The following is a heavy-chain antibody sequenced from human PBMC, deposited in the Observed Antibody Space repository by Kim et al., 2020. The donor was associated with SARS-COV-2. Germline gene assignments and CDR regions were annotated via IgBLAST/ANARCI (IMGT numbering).Heavy chain of an antibody. J-gene: IGHJ5*02. V-gene: IGHV4-4*07. D-gene: IGHD2-15*01. Sequence: YTPSLQSRVTMSVDTSKNQFSLKLSSVTAADTAVYYCAREGMVAAGFDPWGQGTLVTVSS. CDR3: AREGMVAAGFDP.